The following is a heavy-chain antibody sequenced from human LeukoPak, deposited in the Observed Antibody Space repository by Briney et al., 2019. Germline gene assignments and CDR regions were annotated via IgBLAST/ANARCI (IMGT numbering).Heavy chain of an antibody. J-gene: IGHJ5*02. CDR3: AAIVGATRWFDP. Sequence: ASVMVSCKASGYTFTSYYMHWVRQAPGQGLEWMGIVNPSGGSTSYAQKFQGRVTMTRDTSTSTVYMELSSLRSEDTAVYYCAAIVGATRWFDPWGQGTLVTVSS. CDR1: GYTFTSYY. CDR2: VNPSGGST. D-gene: IGHD1-26*01. V-gene: IGHV1-46*01.